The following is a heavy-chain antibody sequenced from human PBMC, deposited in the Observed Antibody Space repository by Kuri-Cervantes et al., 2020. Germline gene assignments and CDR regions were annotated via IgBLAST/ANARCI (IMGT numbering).Heavy chain of an antibody. V-gene: IGHV1-69*13. CDR2: IIPIFGTA. CDR1: GGTFSSYA. D-gene: IGHD2-2*01. CDR3: ARGGKIVVVPAAMSGVWFDP. Sequence: SVKVSCKASGGTFSSYAISWVRQAPGQGLEWMGGIIPIFGTANYAQKFQGRVTITADESTSTAHMELSSLRSEDTAVYYCARGGKIVVVPAAMSGVWFDPWGQGTLVTVSS. J-gene: IGHJ5*02.